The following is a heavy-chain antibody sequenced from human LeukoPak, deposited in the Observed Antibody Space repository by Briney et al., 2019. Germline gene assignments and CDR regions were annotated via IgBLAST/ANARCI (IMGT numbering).Heavy chain of an antibody. Sequence: SVKVSCKACGGTFSSYAISGVRQAPGRGGEWVGGIIPIFWTANYAQKFQGRVTITTDESTSTAYLELSSLRSEDTAVYYCAREGTGLRFGYYFDYWGQGTLVTVSS. CDR2: IIPIFWTA. V-gene: IGHV1-69*05. CDR1: GGTFSSYA. CDR3: AREGTGLRFGYYFDY. D-gene: IGHD5-12*01. J-gene: IGHJ4*02.